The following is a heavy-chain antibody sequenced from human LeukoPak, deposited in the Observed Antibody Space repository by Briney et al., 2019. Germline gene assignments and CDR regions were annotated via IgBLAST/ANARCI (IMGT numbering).Heavy chain of an antibody. J-gene: IGHJ3*02. Sequence: GGSLRLSCVASRFTFSTYAMSWVRQAPGKGLEWVSTISGSGSGTYYADSVKGRFTISRDNPKNTLYLQMNSLRAEDTAVYYCAKVTSTRGDAFDIWGQGTMVTVSS. CDR1: RFTFSTYA. D-gene: IGHD5/OR15-5a*01. CDR2: ISGSGSGT. V-gene: IGHV3-23*01. CDR3: AKVTSTRGDAFDI.